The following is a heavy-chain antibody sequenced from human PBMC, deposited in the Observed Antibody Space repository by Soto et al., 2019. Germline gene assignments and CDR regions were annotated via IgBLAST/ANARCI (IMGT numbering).Heavy chain of an antibody. Sequence: ASVKVSCKASGYTFTSYGISWVRQAPGQGLEWMGWISAYNGNTNYAQKFQGRVTMTRNTSISTAYMELSSLRSEDTAVYYCARTYYYGSGSYYVYYYYGMDVWGQGTTVTVSS. CDR1: GYTFTSYG. CDR3: ARTYYYGSGSYYVYYYYGMDV. V-gene: IGHV1-18*01. CDR2: ISAYNGNT. J-gene: IGHJ6*02. D-gene: IGHD3-10*01.